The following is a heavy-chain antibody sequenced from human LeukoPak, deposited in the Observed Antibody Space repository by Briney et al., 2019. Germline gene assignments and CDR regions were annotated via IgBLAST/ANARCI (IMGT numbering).Heavy chain of an antibody. CDR2: ISSSGSTI. CDR1: GFTFSSYE. J-gene: IGHJ4*02. CDR3: ARGGLGGYGEIRDY. Sequence: GGSLRLSCAASGFTFSSYEMNWVRQAPGKGLEWVSYISSSGSTIYYADSVKGRFTISRDNAKNSLYLQMNSLRAEDTAVYYCARGGLGGYGEIRDYWGQGTLVTVSS. V-gene: IGHV3-48*03. D-gene: IGHD4-17*01.